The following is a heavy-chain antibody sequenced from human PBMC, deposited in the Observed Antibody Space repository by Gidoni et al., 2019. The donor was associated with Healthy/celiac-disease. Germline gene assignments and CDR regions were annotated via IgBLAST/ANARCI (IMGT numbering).Heavy chain of an antibody. V-gene: IGHV1-69*01. Sequence: QVQLVQSGAEVKKPGSSVKVSCKASGCTFSSYAISWVRQAPGQGLAWMGGIIPSFGTANYAQKFQGRVTITADESTSTAYMELSSLRSEDTAGYYCARPQEDYYDSSGYYPEYFQHWGQGTLVTVSS. CDR3: ARPQEDYYDSSGYYPEYFQH. CDR1: GCTFSSYA. J-gene: IGHJ1*01. D-gene: IGHD3-22*01. CDR2: IIPSFGTA.